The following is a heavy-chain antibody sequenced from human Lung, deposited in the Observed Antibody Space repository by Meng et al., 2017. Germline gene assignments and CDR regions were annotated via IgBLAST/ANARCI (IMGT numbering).Heavy chain of an antibody. Sequence: EVQLLESGGGLVQPGGSLRLSCAASGFTFSNYDMSWVRQAPEKGLEWVSATAATDGGTYHAASVRGRFTISRDNSKNTLSLQMNSLRADDTAIYYCARGTRVSCTGVICYPFDFWGQGTLVTVSS. D-gene: IGHD2-8*02. V-gene: IGHV3-23*01. J-gene: IGHJ4*02. CDR1: GFTFSNYD. CDR3: ARGTRVSCTGVICYPFDF. CDR2: TAATDGGT.